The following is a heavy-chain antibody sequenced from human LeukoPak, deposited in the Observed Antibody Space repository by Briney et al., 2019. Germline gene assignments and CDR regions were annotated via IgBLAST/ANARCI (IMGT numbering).Heavy chain of an antibody. V-gene: IGHV1-18*01. CDR3: ARDMDYGDYGNWFDP. D-gene: IGHD4-17*01. J-gene: IGHJ5*02. Sequence: ASVKVSCKASGYTFTNYGISWVRQAPGQGLEWMGWISGYNGNTNYAQKLQGRVTMTTDTSTSTAYLELRSLKSDDTAVYYCARDMDYGDYGNWFDPWGQGTLVTVSS. CDR1: GYTFTNYG. CDR2: ISGYNGNT.